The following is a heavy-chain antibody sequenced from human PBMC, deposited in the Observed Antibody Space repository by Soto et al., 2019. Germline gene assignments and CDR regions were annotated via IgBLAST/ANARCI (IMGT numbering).Heavy chain of an antibody. V-gene: IGHV5-51*01. CDR1: GFSFSRYT. CDR3: TLSYGDSYYYYYGMDV. CDR2: IHPGDSDT. D-gene: IGHD4-17*01. J-gene: IGHJ6*02. Sequence: GESLKISCVGSGFSFSRYTVGWVRQVPGKGLEWMGVIHPGDSDTRYSPSFQGQVTISADKSISTAYLQWSSLKASDTAMYYCTLSYGDSYYYYYGMDVWDQGTTVTVSS.